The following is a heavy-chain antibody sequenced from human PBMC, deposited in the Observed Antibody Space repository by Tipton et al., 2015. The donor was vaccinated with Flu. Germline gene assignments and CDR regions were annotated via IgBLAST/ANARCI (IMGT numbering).Heavy chain of an antibody. J-gene: IGHJ4*02. V-gene: IGHV4-38-2*02. Sequence: TLSLTCTVSGDSINSDYFWGWIRQPPGKGLEWIAAIHRFGSTEYNPSLKSRVTVSVDTSKNQFSLKLNSVTAADTAVYYCTRGLFGSAYEKLVDSWGQGTLVTVSS. CDR2: IHRFGST. D-gene: IGHD5-12*01. CDR3: TRGLFGSAYEKLVDS. CDR1: GDSINSDYF.